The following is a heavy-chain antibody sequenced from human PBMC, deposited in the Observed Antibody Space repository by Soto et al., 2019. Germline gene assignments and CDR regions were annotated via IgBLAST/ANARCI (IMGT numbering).Heavy chain of an antibody. CDR1: GGTFSSYA. CDR2: IIPIFGTA. CDR3: ARASTNDDAFDI. J-gene: IGHJ3*02. D-gene: IGHD2-8*01. V-gene: IGHV1-69*13. Sequence: ASVKVSCKASGGTFSSYAISWVRQAPGQGLEWMGGIIPIFGTANYAQKFQGRVTITADESTSTAYMELSSLRSEDTAVYYCARASTNDDAFDIWGQGTMVTVSS.